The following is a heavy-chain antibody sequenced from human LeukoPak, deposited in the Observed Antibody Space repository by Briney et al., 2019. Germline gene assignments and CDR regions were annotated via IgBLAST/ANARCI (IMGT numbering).Heavy chain of an antibody. CDR2: INRSGST. CDR3: ARVGSSGYLDY. J-gene: IGHJ4*02. V-gene: IGHV4-34*01. Sequence: SETLSLTCAVYGGSLSGYYWSWIRQAPGKGLEWIGEINHKGLEWIGEINRSGSTNYNPSLKSRVTISGDTSKNWLSLRLTSVTAADTAVYYCARVGSSGYLDYWGQGTLATVSS. D-gene: IGHD3-22*01. CDR1: GGSLSGYY.